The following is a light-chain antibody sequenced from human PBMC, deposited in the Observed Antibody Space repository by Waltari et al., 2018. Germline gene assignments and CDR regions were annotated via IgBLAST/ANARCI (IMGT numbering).Light chain of an antibody. Sequence: QSALTQPASVSGSPGQSITISCTGTSSDVGRYNLVSWYQQHPGKAPNLMIYEVSKRPSGVSDRFSASKSGNTASLTISGLQAEDEADYYCCSYTGSSWVFGGGTKLTVL. CDR1: SSDVGRYNL. V-gene: IGLV2-23*02. CDR2: EVS. J-gene: IGLJ3*02. CDR3: CSYTGSSWV.